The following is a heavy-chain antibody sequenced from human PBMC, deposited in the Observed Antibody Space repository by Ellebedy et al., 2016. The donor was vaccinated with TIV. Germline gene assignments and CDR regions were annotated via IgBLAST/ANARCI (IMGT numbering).Heavy chain of an antibody. D-gene: IGHD6-13*01. J-gene: IGHJ2*01. V-gene: IGHV4-34*01. CDR3: ARVDDSSSWYRDRYFDL. Sequence: SETLSLTCAVYGGSFSGYSWSWIRQPPGKGLEWIGEINHSGSTNYNPSLKSRVTISVDTSKNQFSLKLSSVTAADTAVYHCARVDDSSSWYRDRYFDLWGRGTLVTVSS. CDR2: INHSGST. CDR1: GGSFSGYS.